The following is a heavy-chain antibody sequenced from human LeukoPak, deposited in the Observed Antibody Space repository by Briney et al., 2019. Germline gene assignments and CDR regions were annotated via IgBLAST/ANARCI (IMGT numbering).Heavy chain of an antibody. CDR3: ARAHRMYSSGYHRVSYFDY. CDR2: IYHSGST. CDR1: GGSISSGGYS. Sequence: SETLSLTCAVSGGSISSGGYSWNWIRQPPGKGLEWIVYIYHSGSTYYNPSLKSRVTISVDRSKNQFSLKLSSVTAADTAVYYCARAHRMYSSGYHRVSYFDYWGQGTLVTVSS. V-gene: IGHV4-30-2*01. D-gene: IGHD6-19*01. J-gene: IGHJ4*02.